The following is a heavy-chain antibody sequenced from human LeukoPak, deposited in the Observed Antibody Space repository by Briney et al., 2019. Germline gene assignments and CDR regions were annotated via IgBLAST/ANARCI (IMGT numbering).Heavy chain of an antibody. D-gene: IGHD4-23*01. CDR3: ARGTTVVTPWFDP. V-gene: IGHV4-59*01. Sequence: SETLSLTCIVSGGSISTYYWNWIRQPPGKGLEWIGYIYYTGSTNYNPSLRSRVTISVDTSKNQFSLKVTSVTAADTAVYYWARGTTVVTPWFDPWGQGTLVTVSS. CDR2: IYYTGST. CDR1: GGSISTYY. J-gene: IGHJ5*02.